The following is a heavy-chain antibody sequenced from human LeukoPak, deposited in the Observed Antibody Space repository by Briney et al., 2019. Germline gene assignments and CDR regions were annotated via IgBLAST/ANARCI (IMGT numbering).Heavy chain of an antibody. J-gene: IGHJ4*02. Sequence: GGSLRLSCAASGLTFSSYWMHWVRQAPGKGLVWVSRINSDGSSTSYADSVKGRFTISRDNAKNTLYLQRNSLRAEDTAVYYCARDPVVPAAIGDYWGQGTLVTVSS. V-gene: IGHV3-74*01. CDR2: INSDGSST. CDR3: ARDPVVPAAIGDY. CDR1: GLTFSSYW. D-gene: IGHD2-2*02.